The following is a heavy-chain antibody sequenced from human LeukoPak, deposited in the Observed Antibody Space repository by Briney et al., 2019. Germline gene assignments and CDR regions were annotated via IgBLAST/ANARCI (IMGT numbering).Heavy chain of an antibody. CDR2: IQYDGGNT. Sequence: GGTLRLSCAASGFTFSSYGMHWVRQAPGKGLEWVAFIQYDGGNTHYADSVKGRFSISRDNSKNTLYLQMNILRAEDTAVYYCAKGGWTGYYPIFDSWGHGTLVTVSS. CDR1: GFTFSSYG. CDR3: AKGGWTGYYPIFDS. V-gene: IGHV3-30*02. D-gene: IGHD3/OR15-3a*01. J-gene: IGHJ4*01.